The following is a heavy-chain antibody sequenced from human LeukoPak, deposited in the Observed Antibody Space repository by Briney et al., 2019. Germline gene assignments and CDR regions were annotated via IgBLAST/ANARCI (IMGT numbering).Heavy chain of an antibody. CDR1: GGSISSYY. D-gene: IGHD3-9*01. CDR3: AGIPLRYFDWLSSRGGRPRSYWYFDL. V-gene: IGHV4-59*01. Sequence: PSETLSLTCTVSGGSISSYYWSWIRQPPGKGLEWIGYIYYSGSTNYNPSLKSRVTISVDTSKNQFSLKLSSVTAADTAVYYCAGIPLRYFDWLSSRGGRPRSYWYFDLWGRGTLVTVSS. CDR2: IYYSGST. J-gene: IGHJ2*01.